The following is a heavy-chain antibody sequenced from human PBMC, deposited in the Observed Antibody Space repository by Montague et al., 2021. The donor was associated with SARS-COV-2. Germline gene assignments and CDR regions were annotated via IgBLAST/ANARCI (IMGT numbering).Heavy chain of an antibody. CDR1: GGSISSSSYY. J-gene: IGHJ6*02. D-gene: IGHD3-10*01. V-gene: IGHV4-39*01. CDR3: ARLVDTSYYYYGMDI. Sequence: SETLSLTCTVSGGSISSSSYYWGWIRQPPGKGLEWIGSIYYSGSTYYNPSLKSRVTISVDTSKNQFSLKLSSVTAADTAVYYCARLVDTSYYYYGMDIWGQGTMVTVSS. CDR2: IYYSGST.